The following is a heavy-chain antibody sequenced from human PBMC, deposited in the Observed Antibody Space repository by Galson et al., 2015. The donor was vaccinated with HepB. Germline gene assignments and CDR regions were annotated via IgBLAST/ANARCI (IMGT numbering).Heavy chain of an antibody. CDR2: IDPSDSYT. D-gene: IGHD3-22*01. CDR1: GYSFTSYW. V-gene: IGHV5-10-1*01. Sequence: QSGAEVKKPGESLRISCKGSGYSFTSYWISWVRQMPGKGLEWMGRIDPSDSYTNYSPSFQGHVTISADKSISTAYLQWSSLKASDTAMYYCASSEYYYDSSGYYASDAFDIWGQGTMVTVSS. CDR3: ASSEYYYDSSGYYASDAFDI. J-gene: IGHJ3*02.